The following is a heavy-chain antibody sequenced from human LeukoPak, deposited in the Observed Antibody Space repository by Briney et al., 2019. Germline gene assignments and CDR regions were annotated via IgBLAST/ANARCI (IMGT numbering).Heavy chain of an antibody. CDR1: GGSISPYY. CDR3: ARMGGYSGYATH. V-gene: IGHV4-59*08. CDR2: IYSSGSA. Sequence: PSETLSLTCTVSGGSISPYYWSWIRQSPGKGLEWIGYIYSSGSANYNPSLKSRVTISVDTSKNQFSLKLSSVTAADTAVYYCARMGGYSGYATHWGQGTLVTASS. J-gene: IGHJ4*02. D-gene: IGHD5-12*01.